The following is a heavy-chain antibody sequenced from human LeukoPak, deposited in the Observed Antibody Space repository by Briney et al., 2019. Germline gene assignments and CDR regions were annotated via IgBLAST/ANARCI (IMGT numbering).Heavy chain of an antibody. D-gene: IGHD2-21*02. Sequence: GGSLRLSCAASGFTFSTYSMNWVRQAPGKGLEWVSFISSSSNTIYYADSVKGRFTISRGNAQNSLYLQMNSLRAEDTAVYYCAREEVTRFDYWGQGTLVTVSS. CDR3: AREEVTRFDY. CDR1: GFTFSTYS. V-gene: IGHV3-48*01. J-gene: IGHJ4*02. CDR2: ISSSSNTI.